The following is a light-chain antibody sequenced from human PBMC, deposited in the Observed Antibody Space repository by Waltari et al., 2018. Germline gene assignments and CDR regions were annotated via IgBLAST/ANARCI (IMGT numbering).Light chain of an antibody. CDR2: DAS. Sequence: ELVLTQSPGTLSLSPGERATIPCRASQSVSRTLAWYQQKPGQAPRLLIDDASSRATGIPDRFSGSGSGTDFSLTISRLEPEDFAVYYCQKYGTLPATFGQGTKVEIK. CDR3: QKYGTLPAT. J-gene: IGKJ1*01. CDR1: QSVSRT. V-gene: IGKV3-20*01.